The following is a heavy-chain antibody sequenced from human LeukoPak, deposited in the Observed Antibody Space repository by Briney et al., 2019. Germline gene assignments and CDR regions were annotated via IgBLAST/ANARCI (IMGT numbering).Heavy chain of an antibody. Sequence: PGGSLRLSCAASGFTFSNAWMNWVRQAPGKGLEWVGRIKSETDGGTTDYAAPVKGRFTISRDDSKNTLYLQMNSLRAEDTAVYYCARENFGDAFDIWGQGTMVTVSS. CDR2: IKSETDGGTT. D-gene: IGHD3-10*01. CDR1: GFTFSNAW. CDR3: ARENFGDAFDI. J-gene: IGHJ3*02. V-gene: IGHV3-15*07.